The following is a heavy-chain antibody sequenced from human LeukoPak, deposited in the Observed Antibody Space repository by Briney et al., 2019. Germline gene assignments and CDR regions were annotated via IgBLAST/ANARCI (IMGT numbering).Heavy chain of an antibody. CDR1: GGSISSCGYY. J-gene: IGHJ3*02. CDR3: ASADYDMAFDI. V-gene: IGHV4-31*03. CDR2: IYYSGST. D-gene: IGHD3-9*01. Sequence: SETLSLTCTVSGGSISSCGYYWSWIRQHPGKGLEWIGYIYYSGSTDYNPSLKSRFTMSVDTSKNQFSLQLSSVTAADTAVYYCASADYDMAFDIWGQGQMVPVSS.